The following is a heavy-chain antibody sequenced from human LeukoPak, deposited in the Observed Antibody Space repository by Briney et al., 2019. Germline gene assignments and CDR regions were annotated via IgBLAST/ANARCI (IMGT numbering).Heavy chain of an antibody. D-gene: IGHD2-15*01. CDR3: ARGYVSGSGGSLFDY. J-gene: IGHJ4*02. CDR1: GGTFSSYA. Sequence: SVKVSCKASGGTFSSYAISWARQAPGQGLEWMGGIIPIFGTADYAQKFQGRVTITADESTSTAYMELSSLRSEDTAVYYCARGYVSGSGGSLFDYWGQGTLVTVSS. V-gene: IGHV1-69*13. CDR2: IIPIFGTA.